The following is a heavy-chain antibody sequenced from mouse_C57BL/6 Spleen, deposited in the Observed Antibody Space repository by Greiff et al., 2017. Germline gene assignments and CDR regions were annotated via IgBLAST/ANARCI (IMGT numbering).Heavy chain of an antibody. CDR3: ARDRIYYYGSSIPYAMDY. J-gene: IGHJ4*01. D-gene: IGHD1-1*01. Sequence: DVKLVESEGGLVQPGSSMKLSCTASGFTFSDYYMAWVRQVPEKGLEWVANINYDGSSTYYLDSLKSRFIISRDNAKNILYLQMSSLKSEDTATYSCARDRIYYYGSSIPYAMDYWGQGTSVTVSS. CDR1: GFTFSDYY. V-gene: IGHV5-16*01. CDR2: INYDGSST.